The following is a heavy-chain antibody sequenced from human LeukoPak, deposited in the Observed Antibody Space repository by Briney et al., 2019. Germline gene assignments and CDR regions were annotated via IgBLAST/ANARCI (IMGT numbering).Heavy chain of an antibody. D-gene: IGHD6-13*01. Sequence: PGGSLRLSCAASGFTFSSYAMHWVCQAPGKGLEWVAVISYDGSNKYYADSVKGRFTISRDNSKNTLYLQMNSLRAEDTAVYYCASEQQLGKDYWGQGTLVTVSS. CDR3: ASEQQLGKDY. V-gene: IGHV3-30-3*01. CDR1: GFTFSSYA. J-gene: IGHJ4*02. CDR2: ISYDGSNK.